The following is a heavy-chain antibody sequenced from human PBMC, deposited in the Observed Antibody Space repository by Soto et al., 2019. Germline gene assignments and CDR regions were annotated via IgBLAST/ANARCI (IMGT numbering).Heavy chain of an antibody. V-gene: IGHV3-9*01. CDR1: GFTFDEFA. CDR3: ARSNGGSSPLWYFFDS. Sequence: GGSLRLSCAASGFTFDEFALHWVRQAPGKGLEWVSGISWSSDTIGFADSVEGRFTISRDNAERSIYLQMNSLRAEDTALYYCARSNGGSSPLWYFFDSWGQGTLVTVSS. CDR2: ISWSSDTI. D-gene: IGHD6-6*01. J-gene: IGHJ4*02.